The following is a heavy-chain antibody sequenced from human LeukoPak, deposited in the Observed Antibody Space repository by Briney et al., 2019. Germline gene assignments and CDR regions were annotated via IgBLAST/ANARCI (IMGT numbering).Heavy chain of an antibody. V-gene: IGHV4-59*08. CDR2: ISGSGSN. CDR1: GESVRHYY. J-gene: IGHJ4*02. Sequence: SETLSLTCNVSGESVRHYYWSWIRQPPGKGLELVGYISGSGSNYHKPSLNGRATLSLDTSKNQFSLELTSVTAADTAVYFCARHSAVVATDYWGQGTLVTVSS. CDR3: ARHSAVVATDY. D-gene: IGHD2-15*01.